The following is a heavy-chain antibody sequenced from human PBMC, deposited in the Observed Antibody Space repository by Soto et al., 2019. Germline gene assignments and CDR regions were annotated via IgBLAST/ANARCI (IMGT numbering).Heavy chain of an antibody. CDR3: ARGHTYTWHY. J-gene: IGHJ4*02. CDR1: DVSISSTDW. V-gene: IGHV4-4*02. CDR2: IYLHGTT. Sequence: EALSLTCTVSDVSISSTDWWWSGFRQPPGKGLEWIGEIYLHGTTKYSPSLERRVTVSADTSNNQFSLRLSSVTAAGTAVYYCARGHTYTWHYWSQGTLVTVSS. D-gene: IGHD2-2*02.